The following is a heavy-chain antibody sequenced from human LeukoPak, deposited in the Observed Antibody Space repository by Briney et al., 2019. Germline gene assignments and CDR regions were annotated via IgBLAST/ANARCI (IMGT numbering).Heavy chain of an antibody. CDR1: GFTLSNYA. V-gene: IGHV3-23*01. J-gene: IGHJ4*02. CDR2: ISGNGVST. Sequence: PGGSLRLSCAASGFTLSNYAMSWVRQAPGKGLVWVSTISGNGVSTYYADSVKGRFTLSRDNSKNTLYLQMNSLRAEDTALYYCATQNFDYWGQGTLVTVSS. CDR3: ATQNFDY.